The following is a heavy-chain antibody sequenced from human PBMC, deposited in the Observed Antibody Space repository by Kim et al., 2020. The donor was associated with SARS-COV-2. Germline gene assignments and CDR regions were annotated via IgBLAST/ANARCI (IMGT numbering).Heavy chain of an antibody. CDR3: VKEGIGASTDY. V-gene: IGHV3-74*03. CDR2: ITWTGSIA. CDR1: GFDFSRNW. J-gene: IGHJ4*02. Sequence: GGSLRLSCVASGFDFSRNWMHWVRQAPGGGLMWVSCITWTGSIATYDYSVKGRFTISRDNAKNTLFLQMDSLRAEDTGVYYCVKEGIGASTDYWGQGTLVTVSS. D-gene: IGHD2-15*01.